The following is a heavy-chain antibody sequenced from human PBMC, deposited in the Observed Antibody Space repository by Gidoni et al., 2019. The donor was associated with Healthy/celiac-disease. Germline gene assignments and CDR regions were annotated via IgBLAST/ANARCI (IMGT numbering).Heavy chain of an antibody. CDR1: GGTFSSYA. V-gene: IGHV1-69*09. J-gene: IGHJ6*02. D-gene: IGHD3-22*01. CDR2: IIPILGIA. Sequence: QVQLVQSGAEVKKPGSSVKVSCKASGGTFSSYAISWVRQAPGQGLEWMGRIIPILGIANYAQKFQGRVTITADKSTSTAYMELSSLRSEDTAVYYCARVASSGLSTNYYYYGMDVWGQGTTVTVSS. CDR3: ARVASSGLSTNYYYYGMDV.